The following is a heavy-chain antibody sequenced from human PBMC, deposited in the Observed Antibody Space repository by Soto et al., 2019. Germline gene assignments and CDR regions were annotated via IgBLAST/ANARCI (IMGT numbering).Heavy chain of an antibody. J-gene: IGHJ4*02. V-gene: IGHV6-1*01. CDR1: GDSVSSNSAA. CDR2: TYYRSKWYN. Sequence: SQTLSLTCAISGDSVSSNSAAWNWIRQSPSRGLEWLGRTYYRSKWYNDYAVSVKSRITINPDTSKNEFSLQLNSVTPEDTAVYYCARERGTYYDILTGYYSAYHFDYWGQRTLVTVSS. D-gene: IGHD3-9*01. CDR3: ARERGTYYDILTGYYSAYHFDY.